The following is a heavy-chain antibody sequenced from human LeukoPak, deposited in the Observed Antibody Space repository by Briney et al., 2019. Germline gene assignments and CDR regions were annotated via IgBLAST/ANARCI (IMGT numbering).Heavy chain of an antibody. D-gene: IGHD6-19*01. CDR3: ATVGYSSGWSNYFDY. V-gene: IGHV1-46*01. Sequence: ASVKVSCKASGGTFSSYAISWVRQAPGQGLEWMGIINPSGGSTSYAQKFQGRVTMTEDTSTDTAYVELSSLRSEDTPVYYCATVGYSSGWSNYFDYWGQGTLVTVSS. CDR2: INPSGGST. J-gene: IGHJ4*02. CDR1: GGTFSSYA.